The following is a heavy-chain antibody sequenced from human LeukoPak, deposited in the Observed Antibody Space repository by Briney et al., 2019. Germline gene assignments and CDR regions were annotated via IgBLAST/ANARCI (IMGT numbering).Heavy chain of an antibody. V-gene: IGHV3-7*04. CDR3: ARDYSSWFDY. Sequence: PGGSLRLSGAASGFSFSSYWMTWVRQAPGKGLEWVANMKGDGSDKYYVDSVKGRFTISRDNAKNSLYLQMNSLRAEDTAVYYCARDYSSWFDYWGQGTLVTVSS. J-gene: IGHJ4*02. D-gene: IGHD6-6*01. CDR1: GFSFSSYW. CDR2: MKGDGSDK.